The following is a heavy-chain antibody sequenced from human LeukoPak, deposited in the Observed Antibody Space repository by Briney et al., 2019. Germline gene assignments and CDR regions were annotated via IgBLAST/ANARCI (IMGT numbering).Heavy chain of an antibody. D-gene: IGHD4-17*01. V-gene: IGHV4-30-2*01. CDR1: GGSISSGGYS. CDR3: ARVSGDYVWFDP. J-gene: IGHJ5*02. CDR2: IYHSGST. Sequence: PSETLSLTCTVSGGSISSGGYSWSWIRQPPGKGLEWIGYIYHSGSTYYNPSLKSRVTISVDRSKNQFSLKLSSVTAADTAVYYCARVSGDYVWFDPWGQGTLVTVSS.